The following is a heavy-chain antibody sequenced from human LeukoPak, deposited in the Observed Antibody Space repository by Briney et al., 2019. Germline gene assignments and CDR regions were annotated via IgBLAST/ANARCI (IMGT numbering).Heavy chain of an antibody. V-gene: IGHV1-2*02. CDR1: GYTFTGNY. CDR2: INPNSGGT. D-gene: IGHD6-13*01. CDR3: ARDLWEGSNSWIPY. J-gene: IGHJ4*02. Sequence: GASVKVSCTASGYTFTGNYMHWVRQAPGQGPEWMGWINPNSGGTKYAQKFQGRVTMTRDTSISTAYMELTSLRSDDTAVYYCARDLWEGSNSWIPYWGQGTLVTVSS.